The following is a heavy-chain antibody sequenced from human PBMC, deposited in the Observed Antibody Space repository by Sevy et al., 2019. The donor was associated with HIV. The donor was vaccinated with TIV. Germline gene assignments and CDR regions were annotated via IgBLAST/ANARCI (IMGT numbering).Heavy chain of an antibody. J-gene: IGHJ4*02. CDR1: GFTFSSYA. D-gene: IGHD1-1*01. Sequence: GGSLRLSCAASGFTFSSYAMSWVRQGPGKGLEWVSGISGSGGTTYQADSVKGRFTISRDNSKNTQYLQMNSLRAEDTAIYYCAKDLNPRYNFSPCPFDYWGQGTLVTVS. V-gene: IGHV3-23*01. CDR2: ISGSGGTT. CDR3: AKDLNPRYNFSPCPFDY.